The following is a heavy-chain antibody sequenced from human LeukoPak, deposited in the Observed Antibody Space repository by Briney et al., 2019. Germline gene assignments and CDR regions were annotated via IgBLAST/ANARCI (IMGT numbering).Heavy chain of an antibody. D-gene: IGHD2-15*01. CDR2: INPNSGGT. CDR1: GYTFTGYY. J-gene: IGHJ1*01. Sequence: ASVKVSCKASGYTFTGYYMHWVRQAAGQGLEWMGWINPNSGGTNYAQKFQGRVTMTRDTSISTAYMELSRLRSDDTAVYYCAMTQDVVVVAATREYFQHWGQGTLVTVSS. V-gene: IGHV1-2*02. CDR3: AMTQDVVVVAATREYFQH.